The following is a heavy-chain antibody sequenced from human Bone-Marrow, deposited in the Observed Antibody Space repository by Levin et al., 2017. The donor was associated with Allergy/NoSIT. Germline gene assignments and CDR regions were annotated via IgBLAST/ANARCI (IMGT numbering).Heavy chain of an antibody. J-gene: IGHJ4*02. CDR2: INPNTGVT. CDR1: GYTFTVYY. Sequence: ASVKVSCKTSGYTFTVYYMHWVRQAPGQGLEWMGRINPNTGVTNYAQNFQGRVTMTRDTSISTAYMELSSLSSDDTAVYYCARIGSNHNFDYWGQETLVTVSS. V-gene: IGHV1-2*06. D-gene: IGHD1-14*01. CDR3: ARIGSNHNFDY.